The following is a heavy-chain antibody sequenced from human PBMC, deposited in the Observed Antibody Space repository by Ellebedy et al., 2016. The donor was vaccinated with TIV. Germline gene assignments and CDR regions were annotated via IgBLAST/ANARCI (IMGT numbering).Heavy chain of an antibody. CDR3: AKTGAVVFDI. J-gene: IGHJ3*02. Sequence: GESLKISCAASGFTFSNYWMSWVRQAPGKGLEWVANIKQDGSEKYYVDSVRGRFTISRDNAKNSLYLQMNSLRAEDTAVYYCAKTGAVVFDIWGQGTMVTVSS. V-gene: IGHV3-7*01. D-gene: IGHD3-10*01. CDR2: IKQDGSEK. CDR1: GFTFSNYW.